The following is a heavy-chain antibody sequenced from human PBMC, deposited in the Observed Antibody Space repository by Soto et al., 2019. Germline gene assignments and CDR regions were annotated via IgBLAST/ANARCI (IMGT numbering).Heavy chain of an antibody. D-gene: IGHD5-18*01. CDR1: GFTFSIYS. J-gene: IGHJ5*02. CDR2: TSSNSATV. CDR3: ARHVDTSTVSRWFDP. V-gene: IGHV3-48*02. Sequence: EAQLVESGGGLAQPGGSLRLSCGASGFTFSIYSMHWVRQAPGKGPEWVAYTSSNSATVYYADSVKGRFTISRDDAKNSLYLQMNSLRDEDTAVYYCARHVDTSTVSRWFDPWGRGTLVTVSS.